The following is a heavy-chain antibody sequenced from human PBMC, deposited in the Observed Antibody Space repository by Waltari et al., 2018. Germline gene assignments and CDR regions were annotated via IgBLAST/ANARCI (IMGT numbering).Heavy chain of an antibody. CDR1: GGTFSSYH. D-gene: IGHD2-15*01. J-gene: IGHJ5*02. CDR2: VAAVCGTG. CDR3: AINAGDSNGHNGFAP. V-gene: IGHV1-69*01. Sequence: QVQLVQSGAEMKKPGSSVKVSCKASGGTFSSYHINWVRQAPGQGREWMGGVAAVCGTGGDAQKCQRSVPMSADESTTTAYMEGTSVISEATAVYYWAINAGDSNGHNGFAPWGQGTLVTVSS.